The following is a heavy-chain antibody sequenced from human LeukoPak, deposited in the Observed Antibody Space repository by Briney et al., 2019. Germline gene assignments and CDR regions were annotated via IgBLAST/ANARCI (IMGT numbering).Heavy chain of an antibody. Sequence: GGSLRLCCAASGFTFSSYAMNWVRQAPGKGLEWVSGISGSGGSTFYAASVEGRFTISRDSSKRTLYLQMSSLRAEDTAVYYCAKDRISCSGGACYRGAFDYWGQGTLVTVSS. J-gene: IGHJ4*02. D-gene: IGHD2-15*01. CDR3: AKDRISCSGGACYRGAFDY. CDR1: GFTFSSYA. V-gene: IGHV3-23*01. CDR2: ISGSGGST.